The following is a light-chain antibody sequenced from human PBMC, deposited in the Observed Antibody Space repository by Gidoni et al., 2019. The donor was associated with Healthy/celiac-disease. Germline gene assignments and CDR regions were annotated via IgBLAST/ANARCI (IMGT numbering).Light chain of an antibody. Sequence: SALTQPRSVSWSPARSVTIYCTGTSSDVGGYHYVSLYQQHPGKAPKLMIYDVSKRPSWVPDRFSASKSGNTASLTISGLQAEDEADYYCCSYAGSYTYVFGTGTKVTVL. CDR2: DVS. CDR1: SSDVGGYHY. J-gene: IGLJ1*01. V-gene: IGLV2-11*01. CDR3: CSYAGSYTYV.